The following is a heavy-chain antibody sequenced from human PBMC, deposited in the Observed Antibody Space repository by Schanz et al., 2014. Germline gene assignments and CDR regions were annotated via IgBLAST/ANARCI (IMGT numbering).Heavy chain of an antibody. D-gene: IGHD2-2*02. CDR1: GYTLTGFG. Sequence: QVQLVQSGAEVKKPGASVKVSCKASGYTLTGFGVSWVRQAPGQGLEWMGRIIPILGIANYAQNFQGRVTITADKSTSTAYMELTSLRSEDTAVYYCAGTYCSSTSCYTGYYYMDVWGKGTTVTVSS. J-gene: IGHJ6*03. CDR3: AGTYCSSTSCYTGYYYMDV. CDR2: IIPILGIA. V-gene: IGHV1-69*04.